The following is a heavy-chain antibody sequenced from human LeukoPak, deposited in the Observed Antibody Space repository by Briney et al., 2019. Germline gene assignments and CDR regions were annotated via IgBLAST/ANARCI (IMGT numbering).Heavy chain of an antibody. CDR2: IYYSGST. CDR3: ARDRGTVDTAIDYFDY. CDR1: GGSISSSSYY. Sequence: SETLSLTCTVSGGSISSSSYYWGWIRQPPGKGLEWIGSIYYSGSTYYNPSLKSRVTISVDTSKNQFSLKLSSVTAADTAVYYCARDRGTVDTAIDYFDYWGQGTLVTVSS. D-gene: IGHD5-18*01. V-gene: IGHV4-39*07. J-gene: IGHJ4*02.